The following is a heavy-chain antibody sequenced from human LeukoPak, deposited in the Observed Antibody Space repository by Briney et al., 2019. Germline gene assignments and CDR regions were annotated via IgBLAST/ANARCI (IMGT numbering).Heavy chain of an antibody. D-gene: IGHD2-2*01. Sequence: GGSLRLSCAASGLTFDDYGLSLVRQVPGKGLEWVSGIIGGAGGTYYADSVKGRFTISRDNAKNTLYLQMNSLRAEDTAVYYCAHGSMYQLDYWGQGTLVTVSS. J-gene: IGHJ4*02. V-gene: IGHV3-23*01. CDR1: GLTFDDYG. CDR2: IIGGAGGT. CDR3: AHGSMYQLDY.